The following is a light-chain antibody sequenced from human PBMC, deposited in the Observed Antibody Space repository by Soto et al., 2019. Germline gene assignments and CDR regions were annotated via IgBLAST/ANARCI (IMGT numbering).Light chain of an antibody. Sequence: EIGMTQSPATLSVSPGERATLSRRASQSIGSNLAWYQQKPGQGPRLLIYGASTRATDIPARFSGSGSGTDFTLTISSLQSEDFAIYYCQQYNNWPWGFGQGTKVDIK. CDR3: QQYNNWPWG. J-gene: IGKJ1*01. CDR2: GAS. CDR1: QSIGSN. V-gene: IGKV3-15*01.